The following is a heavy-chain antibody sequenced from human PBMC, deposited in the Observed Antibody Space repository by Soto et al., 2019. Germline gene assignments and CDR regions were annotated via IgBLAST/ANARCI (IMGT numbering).Heavy chain of an antibody. CDR1: GFTFSSYD. J-gene: IGHJ3*02. V-gene: IGHV3-13*05. CDR2: TGTAGDP. CDR3: ARAKYSGSYYGGGSAFDI. Sequence: EVQLVEAGGGLVQPGGSLRLSCAASGFTFSSYDMHWVRQATGKGLEWVSATGTAGDPYYPGSVKGRFTNSRENAKNSFYLQMNSLRAGDTAVYYCARAKYSGSYYGGGSAFDIWGQGTMVTVSS. D-gene: IGHD1-26*01.